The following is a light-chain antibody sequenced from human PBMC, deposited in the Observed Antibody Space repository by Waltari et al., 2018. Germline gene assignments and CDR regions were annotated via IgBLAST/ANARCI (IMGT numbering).Light chain of an antibody. CDR1: HSDVGAYNY. V-gene: IGLV2-14*01. J-gene: IGLJ3*02. Sequence: QSALTQPASVSGSPGQSLTISCTGTHSDVGAYNYVSWYQQHPGKAPNLMIYDVINRPAEVANRFSGSKSGNTASLTKSELQAEDEADYYCYSYAGGTTQWVFGGGTKLTVL. CDR3: YSYAGGTTQWV. CDR2: DVI.